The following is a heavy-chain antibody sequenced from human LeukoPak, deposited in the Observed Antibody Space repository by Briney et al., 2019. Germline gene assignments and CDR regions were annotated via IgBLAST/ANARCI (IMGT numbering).Heavy chain of an antibody. V-gene: IGHV4-4*07. CDR3: ASAGXXYCSSTSXYLGXXXDP. J-gene: IGHJ5*02. Sequence: PSETLSLTCTVSGGSISSYYWSWIRQPAGKGLEWIGRIYTSGSTNYNPSLKSRVTISVDTSKNQFSLKLSSVTAADTAVYYCASAGXXYCSSTSXYLGXXXDPXGQG. CDR1: GGSISSYY. D-gene: IGHD2-2*01. CDR2: IYTSGST.